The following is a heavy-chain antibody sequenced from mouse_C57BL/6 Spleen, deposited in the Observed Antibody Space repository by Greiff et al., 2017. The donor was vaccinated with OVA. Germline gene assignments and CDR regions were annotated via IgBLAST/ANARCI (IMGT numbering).Heavy chain of an antibody. CDR1: GYTFTSYW. D-gene: IGHD2-4*01. V-gene: IGHV1-64*01. J-gene: IGHJ4*01. Sequence: QVQLLQPGAELVKPGASVKLSCKASGYTFTSYWMHWVKQRPGQGLEWIGMIHPNSGSTNYNEKFKSKATLTVDKSSSTAYMQLSSLTSEDSAVYYCARSDYEDAMDYWGQGTSVTVSS. CDR2: IHPNSGST. CDR3: ARSDYEDAMDY.